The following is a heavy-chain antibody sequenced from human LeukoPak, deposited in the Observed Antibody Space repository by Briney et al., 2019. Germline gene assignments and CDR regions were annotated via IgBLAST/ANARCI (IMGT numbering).Heavy chain of an antibody. Sequence: SETLSLTCTVSGGSISSYYWSWIRQPAGEGLEWIGRIYTSGSTKYNPSLKSRVTMSVDTSKNQFSLKLSSVTAADTAVYYCARSGTGYCSGGSCYEAYPHYFDYWGQGTLVTVSS. CDR3: ARSGTGYCSGGSCYEAYPHYFDY. CDR1: GGSISSYY. D-gene: IGHD2-15*01. CDR2: IYTSGST. J-gene: IGHJ4*02. V-gene: IGHV4-4*07.